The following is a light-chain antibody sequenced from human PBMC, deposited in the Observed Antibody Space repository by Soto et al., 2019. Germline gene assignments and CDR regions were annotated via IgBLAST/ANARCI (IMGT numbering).Light chain of an antibody. V-gene: IGKV1-33*01. CDR3: QQYDNLPLT. J-gene: IGKJ4*01. Sequence: DIQMTQSPSSLSASVGDRVTITCQASQVISNYLNWYQQKPGTAPKLLIYDASNLETAVPSRFSGSGYGTDFTFTISSLQPEDIATYYCQQYDNLPLTFGGGTKVQIK. CDR1: QVISNY. CDR2: DAS.